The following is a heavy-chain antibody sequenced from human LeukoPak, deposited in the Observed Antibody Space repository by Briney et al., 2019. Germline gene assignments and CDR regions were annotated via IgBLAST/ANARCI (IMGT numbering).Heavy chain of an antibody. CDR3: ARGASGSYYVDY. CDR1: GFTFSSYW. V-gene: IGHV3-74*01. J-gene: IGHJ4*02. Sequence: GGSLRLCCAVSGFTFSSYWMHWVRQAPGKGLVWVSRVNTDESRTNHADSVKGRVTISRDNAKNTVYLQMNSLRAEDTAVYYCARGASGSYYVDYWGQGTLVTVSS. D-gene: IGHD1-26*01. CDR2: VNTDESRT.